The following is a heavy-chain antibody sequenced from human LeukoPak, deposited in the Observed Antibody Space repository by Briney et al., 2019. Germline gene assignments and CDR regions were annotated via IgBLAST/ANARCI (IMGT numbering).Heavy chain of an antibody. Sequence: ASETLSLTCTVSGGSISSYDWSWIRQPPGKGLEWIGYIYYSGSTNYNPSLKSRVTISVDTSKNQFSLKLSSVTAADTAVYYCARGRYYYDSSGYSRFDPWGQGTLVTVSS. D-gene: IGHD3-22*01. CDR1: GGSISSYD. CDR3: ARGRYYYDSSGYSRFDP. V-gene: IGHV4-59*01. J-gene: IGHJ5*02. CDR2: IYYSGST.